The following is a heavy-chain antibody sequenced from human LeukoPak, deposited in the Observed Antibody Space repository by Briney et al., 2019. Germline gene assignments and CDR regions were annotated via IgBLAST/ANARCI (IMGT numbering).Heavy chain of an antibody. V-gene: IGHV4-39*01. CDR2: IYYSGST. Sequence: SETLSLTCSVSGVFISSSSYYWVWFRQPPGKGLEWIGTIYYSGSTYYNPSLKSRVTISVDTSKNQFSLKLSSVTAADTAVYYCARQGRDAYYYYYYMDVWGKGTTVTVSS. D-gene: IGHD2-2*01. J-gene: IGHJ6*03. CDR3: ARQGRDAYYYYYYMDV. CDR1: GVFISSSSYY.